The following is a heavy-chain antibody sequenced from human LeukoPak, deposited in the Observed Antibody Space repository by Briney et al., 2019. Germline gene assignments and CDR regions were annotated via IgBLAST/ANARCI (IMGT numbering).Heavy chain of an antibody. J-gene: IGHJ5*02. CDR1: GGSISSSSYY. V-gene: IGHV4-39*07. CDR2: IYYSGST. D-gene: IGHD3-10*01. Sequence: SETLSLTCTVSGGSISSSSYYWGWIRQPPGKGLEWIGYIYYSGSTNYNPSLKTRVTVSLDTSKNQFSLNLISVTAADTAVYYCARGGSRITMVRGVDNWFDPWGQGTLVTVSS. CDR3: ARGGSRITMVRGVDNWFDP.